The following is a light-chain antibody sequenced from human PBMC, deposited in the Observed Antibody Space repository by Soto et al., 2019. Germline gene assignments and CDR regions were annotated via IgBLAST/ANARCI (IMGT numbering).Light chain of an antibody. CDR1: SSDVGANNY. J-gene: IGLJ1*01. Sequence: QSVLTQPPSASGSPGQSVTNSCTGTSSDVGANNYVSWYQQHPGKAPKLMIYEVTKRPSGVPDRFSGSKSGNTASLTVSGLQAEDEADYYCSSYAGANRVFGTGTKLTVL. V-gene: IGLV2-8*01. CDR2: EVT. CDR3: SSYAGANRV.